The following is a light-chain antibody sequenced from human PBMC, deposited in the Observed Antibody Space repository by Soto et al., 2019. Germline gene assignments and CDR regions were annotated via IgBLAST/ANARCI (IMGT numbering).Light chain of an antibody. CDR1: SSDVGGYNY. J-gene: IGLJ1*01. V-gene: IGLV2-14*01. CDR3: SSYTSSSTLYV. CDR2: DVS. Sequence: SLLTKPAYVSGSPGQSITIPCTGTSSDVGGYNYVSWYQQHPGKAPKLMIYDVSNRPSGVSNRFSGSESGNTASLTISGLQAEDEADYYCSSYTSSSTLYVFGTGTKVTVL.